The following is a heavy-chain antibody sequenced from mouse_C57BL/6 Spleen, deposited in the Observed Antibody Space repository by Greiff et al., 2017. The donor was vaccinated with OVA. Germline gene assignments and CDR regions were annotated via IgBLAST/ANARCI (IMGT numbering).Heavy chain of an antibody. Sequence: EVKLVESGGGLVQPGGSLKLSCAASGFTFSDYGMAWVRQAPRKGPEWVAFISNLAYSIYYADTVTGRFTISRENAKNTLYLEMSSLRSEDTAMYYCARGDYGNYGYFDVWGTGTTVTVSS. J-gene: IGHJ1*03. CDR3: ARGDYGNYGYFDV. CDR1: GFTFSDYG. CDR2: ISNLAYSI. V-gene: IGHV5-15*01. D-gene: IGHD2-1*01.